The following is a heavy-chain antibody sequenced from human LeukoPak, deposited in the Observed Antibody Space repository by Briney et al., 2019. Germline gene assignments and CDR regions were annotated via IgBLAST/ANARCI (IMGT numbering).Heavy chain of an antibody. V-gene: IGHV1-18*01. CDR1: GDAFPSFG. D-gene: IGHD2-15*01. Sequence: ASVKVSCEASGDAFPSFGISWVRQAPGEGLEWVGWISAYNGNTNYAQKLQGRVAMTTDTSTSTAYMELRSLRSDDTAVYYCARNAGCSGGSCFFDYWGQGSLVTVSS. J-gene: IGHJ4*02. CDR3: ARNAGCSGGSCFFDY. CDR2: ISAYNGNT.